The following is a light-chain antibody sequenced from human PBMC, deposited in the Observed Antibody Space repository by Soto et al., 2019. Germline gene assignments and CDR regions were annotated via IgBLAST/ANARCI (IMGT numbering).Light chain of an antibody. CDR3: GAWENTQSWV. CDR2: DND. J-gene: IGLJ1*01. Sequence: QSVLTHPPSVSAAPGQRVTISCSGSGSNIGGFSVSWYQQLPGTAPKLLIYDNDKRPSGIPDRFDGSKSGTSATLAITTLQAGDEAHYFCGAWENTQSWVFGPGTKLTVL. V-gene: IGLV1-51*01. CDR1: GSNIGGFS.